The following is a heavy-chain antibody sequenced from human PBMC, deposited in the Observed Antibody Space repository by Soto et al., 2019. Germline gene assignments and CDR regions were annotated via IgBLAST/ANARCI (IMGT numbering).Heavy chain of an antibody. Sequence: GGSLRLSCAASGFTLSSYGMHLVRQAPGKGLEWVAVIWYDGSNKYYADSVKGRFTISRDNSKNTLYLQMNSLRAEDTAVYYCAADRYGMDVWGQGTTVTVSS. J-gene: IGHJ6*02. CDR1: GFTLSSYG. CDR2: IWYDGSNK. CDR3: AADRYGMDV. V-gene: IGHV3-33*01.